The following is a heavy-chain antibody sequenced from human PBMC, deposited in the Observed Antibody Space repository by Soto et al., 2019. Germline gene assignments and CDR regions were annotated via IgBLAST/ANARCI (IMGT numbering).Heavy chain of an antibody. Sequence: PGGSLRLSCAASGFTFSTFSMNWVRQAPGRGLDWLSYIGGSGGSISYADSVKGRFTISRDNGKNTLYLQMSSLRDEDTAVYYCARDLAWAFDSWGQGALVTVSS. V-gene: IGHV3-48*02. D-gene: IGHD1-26*01. CDR1: GFTFSTFS. CDR3: ARDLAWAFDS. CDR2: IGGSGGSI. J-gene: IGHJ4*02.